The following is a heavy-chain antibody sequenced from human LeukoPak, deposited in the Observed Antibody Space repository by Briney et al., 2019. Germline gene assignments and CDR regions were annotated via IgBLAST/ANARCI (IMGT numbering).Heavy chain of an antibody. V-gene: IGHV4-39*01. CDR3: ARLSSDDFWSGYYHYYYYYMDV. J-gene: IGHJ6*03. D-gene: IGHD3-3*01. CDR1: GGSISSSSYY. Sequence: SETLSLTCTVSGGSISSSSYYWGWIRQPPGKGLEWIGSIYYSGSTYYNPSLKRRVTISVDTSKNQFSLKLSSVTAADTAVYYCARLSSDDFWSGYYHYYYYYMDVWGKGTTVTVSS. CDR2: IYYSGST.